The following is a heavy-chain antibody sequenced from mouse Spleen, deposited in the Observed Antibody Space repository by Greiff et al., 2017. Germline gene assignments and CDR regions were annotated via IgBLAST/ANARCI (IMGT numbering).Heavy chain of an antibody. CDR3: ARHLVRGYFDY. V-gene: IGHV5-9*04. Sequence: EVKLVESGGGLVKLGGSLKLSCAASGFTFSSYAMSWVRQTPEKRLEWVATISSGGGNTYYPDSVKGRFTISRDNAKNTLYLQMSSLKSEDTAMYYCARHLVRGYFDYWGQGTTLTVSS. D-gene: IGHD1-1*02. J-gene: IGHJ2*01. CDR1: GFTFSSYA. CDR2: ISSGGGNT.